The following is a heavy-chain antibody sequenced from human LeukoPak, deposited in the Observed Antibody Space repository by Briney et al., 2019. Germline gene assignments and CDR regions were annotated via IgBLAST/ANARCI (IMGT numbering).Heavy chain of an antibody. J-gene: IGHJ4*02. V-gene: IGHV1-69*13. CDR2: IIPIFGTA. D-gene: IGHD3-10*01. Sequence: ASVKVSCKASGGTFSSYAISWVRQAPGQGLEWMGGIIPIFGTANYAQKFQGRVTITADESTSTAYMELSSLRSEDTAVYYCARDHYYSSGSLEPYFDYWGQGTLVTVSS. CDR3: ARDHYYSSGSLEPYFDY. CDR1: GGTFSSYA.